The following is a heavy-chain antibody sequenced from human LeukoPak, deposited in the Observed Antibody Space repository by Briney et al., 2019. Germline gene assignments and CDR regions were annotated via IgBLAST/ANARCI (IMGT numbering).Heavy chain of an antibody. Sequence: NPSETLSLTCTVSGGSISSSSYYWGWIRQPPGKGLEWIGSIYYSGSTYYNPSLKSRVTISVDTSKNQFSLKLSSVTAADTAVYYCARGGSGSYRIAGYMDVWGKGTTVTVSS. V-gene: IGHV4-39*07. CDR3: ARGGSGSYRIAGYMDV. D-gene: IGHD3-10*01. CDR1: GGSISSSSYY. J-gene: IGHJ6*03. CDR2: IYYSGST.